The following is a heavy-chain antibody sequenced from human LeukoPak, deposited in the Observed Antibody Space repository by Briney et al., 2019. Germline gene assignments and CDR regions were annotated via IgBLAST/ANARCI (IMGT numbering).Heavy chain of an antibody. V-gene: IGHV1-69*04. CDR2: IIPILGIA. Sequence: ASVKVSFKASGGTFSSYAISWVRQAPGQGLEWMGRIIPILGIANYAQKFQGRVTITADESTSTAYMELSSLRSEDTAVYYCASFYYDSSGYPVFYWGQGTLVTVSS. D-gene: IGHD3-22*01. CDR3: ASFYYDSSGYPVFY. CDR1: GGTFSSYA. J-gene: IGHJ1*01.